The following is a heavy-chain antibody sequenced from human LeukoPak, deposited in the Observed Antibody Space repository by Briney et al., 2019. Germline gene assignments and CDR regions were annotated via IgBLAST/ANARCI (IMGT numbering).Heavy chain of an antibody. J-gene: IGHJ6*02. V-gene: IGHV3-66*01. Sequence: PGGSLRLSCAASGFTLSNNYMNWVRQAPGKGLEWVSVIYSGGSTSYADSVKGRFTISRDNSKNTLYLQMNSLRVEDTAVYYCARDSMDAWGQGTTVTVSS. CDR3: ARDSMDA. CDR1: GFTLSNNY. CDR2: IYSGGST.